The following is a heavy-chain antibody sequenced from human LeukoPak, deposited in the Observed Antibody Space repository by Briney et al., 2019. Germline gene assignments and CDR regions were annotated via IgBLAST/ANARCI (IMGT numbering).Heavy chain of an antibody. J-gene: IGHJ4*02. CDR3: ATDRERDPSVYYLV. CDR2: IKQDGSEK. Sequence: GGSLRLSCAASGFTFSSYWMSWVRQAPGKGLEWVANIKQDGSEKYYVDSVKGRFTISRDNAKNSMYLQMNSLRDEDTAVYYCATDRERDPSVYYLVGGQGTLITVSS. V-gene: IGHV3-7*03. D-gene: IGHD3-22*01. CDR1: GFTFSSYW.